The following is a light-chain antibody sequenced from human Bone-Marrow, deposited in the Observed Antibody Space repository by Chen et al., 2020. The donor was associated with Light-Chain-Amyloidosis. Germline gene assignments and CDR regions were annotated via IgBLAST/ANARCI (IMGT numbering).Light chain of an antibody. CDR3: QVWDRSSDRPV. CDR2: DDS. CDR1: NIGSTS. Sequence: SYVLTQPSSVSVAPGQTATIACGGNNIGSTSVHWYQQTPGQAPLLVVYDDSDRPSGIPERLSGSDSGNTATVTNSRVEAEDDADYYCQVWDRSSDRPVFGGGTKLTVL. J-gene: IGLJ3*02. V-gene: IGLV3-21*02.